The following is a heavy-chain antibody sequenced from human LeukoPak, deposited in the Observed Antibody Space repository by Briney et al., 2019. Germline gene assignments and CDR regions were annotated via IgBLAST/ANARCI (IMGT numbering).Heavy chain of an antibody. CDR3: AKDPMVRGATYDY. CDR1: GFTFSSYS. V-gene: IGHV3-21*04. Sequence: KPGGSLRLSCAASGFTFSSYSMNWVRQAPGKGLEWVSSISSSSSYIYYADSVKGRFTISRDNSKNTLYLQMNSLRAEDTAVYYCAKDPMVRGATYDYWGQGTLVTVSS. CDR2: ISSSSSYI. D-gene: IGHD3-10*01. J-gene: IGHJ4*02.